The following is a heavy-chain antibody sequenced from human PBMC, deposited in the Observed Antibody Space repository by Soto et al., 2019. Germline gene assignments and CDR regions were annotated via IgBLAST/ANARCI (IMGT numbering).Heavy chain of an antibody. D-gene: IGHD2-21*02. V-gene: IGHV3-23*01. Sequence: PGGSLRLSCAASGFTFSSYAMSWVRQAPGKGLEWVSAISGSGGSTYYADSVKGRFTISRDNSKNTLYLQMSSLRAEDTAVYYCAKVPHVTRHFDYWGQGTLVTVSS. J-gene: IGHJ4*02. CDR3: AKVPHVTRHFDY. CDR2: ISGSGGST. CDR1: GFTFSSYA.